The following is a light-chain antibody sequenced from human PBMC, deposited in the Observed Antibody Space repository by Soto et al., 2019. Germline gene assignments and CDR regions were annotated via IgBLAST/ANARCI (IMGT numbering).Light chain of an antibody. CDR2: SAS. CDR3: QNYNLS. Sequence: EIVLTQSPGTLSLSPGERAILSYRASQSLSSNFLAWYQQKPGQAPRLLIYSASTRATGVPDRFSGSGSGTHFTLTITRLEPEDFAIYICQNYNLSFGPGTKVDIK. J-gene: IGKJ3*01. V-gene: IGKV3-20*01. CDR1: QSLSSNF.